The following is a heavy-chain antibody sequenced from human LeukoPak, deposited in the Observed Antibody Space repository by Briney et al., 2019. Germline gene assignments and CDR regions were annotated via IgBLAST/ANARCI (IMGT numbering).Heavy chain of an antibody. CDR3: ARELRWMYYFDY. CDR2: IYYSGST. CDR1: GGSISSGDYY. D-gene: IGHD4-23*01. Sequence: SETLSLTCTVSGGSISSGDYYWSWIRQPPGKGLEWIGYIYYSGSTYYNPSLKSRVTISVDTSKNQFSLKLSSVTAADTAVYYCARELRWMYYFDYWGQGTLVTVSS. J-gene: IGHJ4*02. V-gene: IGHV4-30-4*01.